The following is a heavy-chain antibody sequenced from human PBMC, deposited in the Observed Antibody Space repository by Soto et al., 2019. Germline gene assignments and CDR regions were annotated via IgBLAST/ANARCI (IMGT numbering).Heavy chain of an antibody. D-gene: IGHD4-17*01. CDR1: GGSISSGGYY. J-gene: IGHJ4*02. CDR3: ARDSERKTYGDYFFDY. V-gene: IGHV4-31*03. Sequence: QVQLQESGPGLVKPSQTLSLTCTVSGGSISSGGYYWSWIRQHPGKGLEWIGYIYYSGSTYYNPSLKSRVTISVDTSKNQFSLKLSSVTAADTAVYYCARDSERKTYGDYFFDYWGQGTLVTVSS. CDR2: IYYSGST.